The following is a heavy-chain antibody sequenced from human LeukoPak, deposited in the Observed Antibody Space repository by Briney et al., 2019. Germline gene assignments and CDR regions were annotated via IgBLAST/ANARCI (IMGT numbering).Heavy chain of an antibody. CDR1: GGSISSSSYY. CDR2: FSSSGST. Sequence: SETLSLTCTVSGGSISSSSYYWGWIRQPPGKGLEWIGSFSSSGSTYYNPSLKSRVTISVDTSKTQFSLKLTSVTAADTAVYYCARRREWLAPFDYWGQASLLTVSS. D-gene: IGHD6-19*01. J-gene: IGHJ4*02. V-gene: IGHV4-39*01. CDR3: ARRREWLAPFDY.